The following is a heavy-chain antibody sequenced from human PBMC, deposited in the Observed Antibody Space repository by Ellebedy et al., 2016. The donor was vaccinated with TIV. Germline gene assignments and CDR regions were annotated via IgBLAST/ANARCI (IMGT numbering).Heavy chain of an antibody. CDR3: ARGHNWFDL. CDR1: GVSISSYY. Sequence: SETLSLXXSVTGVSISSYYWSWVRQPAGKGLEWIGRISSGGTSYNPSLRSRVTMSVDTSKNQFSLRLTSVMAADAAVYYCARGHNWFDLWGQGTLVNVSS. CDR2: ISSGGT. V-gene: IGHV4-4*07. J-gene: IGHJ5*02.